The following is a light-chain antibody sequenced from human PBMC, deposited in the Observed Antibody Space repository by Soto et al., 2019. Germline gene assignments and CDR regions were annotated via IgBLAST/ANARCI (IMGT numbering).Light chain of an antibody. CDR3: SSYTISSTWV. J-gene: IGLJ3*02. Sequence: QSVLTQPASVSGSPGQSITISCTGTSSDVGTYNYVSWYQQHPGKAPKLMIYEVSNRPSGVSNRFSGSKSGNTASLTISGLQAEDEADYYCSSYTISSTWVFGGGTQLTVL. CDR2: EVS. CDR1: SSDVGTYNY. V-gene: IGLV2-14*01.